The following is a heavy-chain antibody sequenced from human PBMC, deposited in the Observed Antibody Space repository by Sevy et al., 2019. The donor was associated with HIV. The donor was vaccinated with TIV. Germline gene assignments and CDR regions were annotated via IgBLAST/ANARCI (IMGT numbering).Heavy chain of an antibody. Sequence: GGSLRLSCAASGFTFSSYSMNWVRQAPGKGLEWVSSISSSSSYIYYADSVKGRFTISRDNAKNSLYLQMNSLRAEDTAVYYCARDLGYCSGGSCYNWFDPWGQGTLVTVSS. D-gene: IGHD2-15*01. CDR1: GFTFSSYS. V-gene: IGHV3-21*01. CDR2: ISSSSSYI. J-gene: IGHJ5*02. CDR3: ARDLGYCSGGSCYNWFDP.